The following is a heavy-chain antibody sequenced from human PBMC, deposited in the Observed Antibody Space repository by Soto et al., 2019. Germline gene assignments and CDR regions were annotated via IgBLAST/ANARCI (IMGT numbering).Heavy chain of an antibody. CDR2: ISYDGNTE. J-gene: IGHJ6*02. D-gene: IGHD2-2*02. V-gene: IGHV3-30*18. Sequence: QVQLVESGGGVVQPGRSLRLSCAASGFTLNDFGMHWVRQAPGKGLEWLAVISYDGNTEGYADSVKGRFTISRDSSKTTLYLQMDSLKAEDTAVDYCAKDRSLYLSFNYYGMDVWGQGTTVTVSS. CDR3: AKDRSLYLSFNYYGMDV. CDR1: GFTLNDFG.